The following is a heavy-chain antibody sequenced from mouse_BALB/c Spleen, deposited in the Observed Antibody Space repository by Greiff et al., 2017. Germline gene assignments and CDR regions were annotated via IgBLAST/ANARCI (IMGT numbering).Heavy chain of an antibody. V-gene: IGHV5-12-2*01. CDR2: ISNGGGST. Sequence: EVQVVESGGGLVQPGGSLKLSCAASGFTFSSYTMSWVRQTPEKRLEWVAYISNGGGSTYYPDTVKGRFTISRDNAKNTLYLQMSSLKSEDTAMYYCARPNWDWYFDVWGAGTTVTVSS. CDR3: ARPNWDWYFDV. CDR1: GFTFSSYT. D-gene: IGHD4-1*02. J-gene: IGHJ1*01.